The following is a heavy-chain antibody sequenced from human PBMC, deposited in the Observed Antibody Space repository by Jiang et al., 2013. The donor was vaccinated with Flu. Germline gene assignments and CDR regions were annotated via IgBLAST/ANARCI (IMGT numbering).Heavy chain of an antibody. CDR2: INPNSGGT. J-gene: IGHJ4*02. Sequence: GQGLEWMGWINPNSGGTNYAQKFQGRVTMTRDTSISTAYMELSRLRSDDTAVYYCARVSESQWTGYTFDYWGQGTLVTVSS. D-gene: IGHD3/OR15-3a*01. V-gene: IGHV1-2*02. CDR3: ARVSESQWTGYTFDY.